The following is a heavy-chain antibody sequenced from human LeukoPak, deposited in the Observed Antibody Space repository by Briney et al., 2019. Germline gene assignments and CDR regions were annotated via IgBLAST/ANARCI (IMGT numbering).Heavy chain of an antibody. CDR2: ISYDGSNK. Sequence: AWVAVISYDGSNKCYADSVKGRFTISRDNSKNTLYLQMNSLRAEDTAVYYCARDSYETNFDIWGQGTMVTVSS. CDR3: ARDSYETNFDI. J-gene: IGHJ3*02. V-gene: IGHV3-30-3*01. D-gene: IGHD2-8*01.